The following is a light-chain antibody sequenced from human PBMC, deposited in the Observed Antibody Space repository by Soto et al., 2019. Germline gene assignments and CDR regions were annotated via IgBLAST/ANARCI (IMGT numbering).Light chain of an antibody. J-gene: IGKJ2*01. V-gene: IGKV1-5*03. CDR2: QAA. Sequence: DIPMTQSPSTLSASVGDRVTITCRASQSVRRLLAWYQQKPGKAPKLLIYQAASLESGVPLRFSGSGSGTEFTLTIDSLQPDDFATYYCQQYNTLSYTFGQGTKVEIK. CDR1: QSVRRL. CDR3: QQYNTLSYT.